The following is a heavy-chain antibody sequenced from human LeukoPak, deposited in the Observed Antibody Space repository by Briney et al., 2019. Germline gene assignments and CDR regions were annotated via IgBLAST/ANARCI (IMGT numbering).Heavy chain of an antibody. V-gene: IGHV1-2*02. D-gene: IGHD3-22*01. CDR2: INPNSGGT. J-gene: IGHJ4*02. CDR3: ARRPYDSSGIPFDY. Sequence: GASVKVSCKASGYTFTGYYMHWVRQAPGQGLEWMGWINPNSGGTNYAQKFQGRVTMTRDTSISTAYMELSRLRSDDTAVYCCARRPYDSSGIPFDYWGQGTLVTVSS. CDR1: GYTFTGYY.